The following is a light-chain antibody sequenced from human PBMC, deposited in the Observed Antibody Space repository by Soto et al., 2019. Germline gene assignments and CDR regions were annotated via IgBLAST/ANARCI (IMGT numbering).Light chain of an antibody. V-gene: IGLV2-14*01. CDR3: SSFTISSTWV. Sequence: QSVLTQPASVSGSPGQSITISCTGTSSDVGGLNYVSWYQHHPGNAPKLIIYEVNHRPSGVSDRFSASKSDNTASLTISGLQTEDEADYYCSSFTISSTWVFGGGTKLTVL. CDR2: EVN. CDR1: SSDVGGLNY. J-gene: IGLJ3*02.